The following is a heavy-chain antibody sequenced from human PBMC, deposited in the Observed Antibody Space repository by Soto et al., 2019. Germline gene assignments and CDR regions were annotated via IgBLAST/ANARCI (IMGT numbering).Heavy chain of an antibody. Sequence: QVQLVESGGGVVQPGRSLRLSCAVSGLTFNSYGMHWVRQAPGKGLEWVAVIWYDGSNKNYADSVKGRFTISRDNSKNTLFLQMNSLRVEDTAVYYCASRSDGFDYWGQGTLGTVSS. CDR1: GLTFNSYG. CDR2: IWYDGSNK. CDR3: ASRSDGFDY. V-gene: IGHV3-33*01. J-gene: IGHJ4*02.